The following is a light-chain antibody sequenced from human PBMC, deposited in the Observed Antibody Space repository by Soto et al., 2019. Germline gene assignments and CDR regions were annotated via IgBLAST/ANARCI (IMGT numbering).Light chain of an antibody. V-gene: IGKV3-15*01. CDR3: QQFNNWPLYT. CDR1: QSVSSN. Sequence: EIVMTQSPATLSVSPGERASLSCRASQSVSSNLAWYQQKPGQAPRLLMFSASTRATGIPARFSGSGSVTDFTLTISSLQSEDFAVYYCQQFNNWPLYTFGQGTKLEIK. CDR2: SAS. J-gene: IGKJ2*01.